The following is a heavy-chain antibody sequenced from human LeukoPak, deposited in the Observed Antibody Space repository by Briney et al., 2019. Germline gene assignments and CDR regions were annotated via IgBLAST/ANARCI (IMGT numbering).Heavy chain of an antibody. V-gene: IGHV1-8*01. CDR1: GYTFTSYD. D-gene: IGHD3-22*01. Sequence: GASVKVSCKASGYTFTSYDINWVRQATGQGLEWMGWMNPNSGNTGYAQKFQGRVTMTRNTSISTAYMELSSLRSEDTAAYYCACYYDSSGYRLDYWGQGTLVTVSS. J-gene: IGHJ4*02. CDR3: ACYYDSSGYRLDY. CDR2: MNPNSGNT.